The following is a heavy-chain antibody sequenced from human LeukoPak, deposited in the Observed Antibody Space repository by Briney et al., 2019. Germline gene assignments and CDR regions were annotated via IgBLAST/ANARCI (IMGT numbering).Heavy chain of an antibody. D-gene: IGHD3-10*01. CDR3: ARGHTVLLWFGELLTLDY. Sequence: ASVKVSCKASGYTFTSYGISWARQAPGQGLEWMGWISAYNGNTNYAQKLQARVTMTTDTSTSTAYMELRSLRSDDTAVYYCARGHTVLLWFGELLTLDYWGQGTLVTVSS. V-gene: IGHV1-18*01. J-gene: IGHJ4*02. CDR1: GYTFTSYG. CDR2: ISAYNGNT.